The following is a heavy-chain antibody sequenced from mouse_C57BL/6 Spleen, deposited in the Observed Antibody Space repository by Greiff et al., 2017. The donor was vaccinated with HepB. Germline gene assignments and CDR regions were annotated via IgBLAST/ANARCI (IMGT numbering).Heavy chain of an antibody. CDR1: GYSITSGYY. J-gene: IGHJ2*01. Sequence: EVQLQESGPGLVKPSQSLSLTCSVTGYSITSGYYWNWIRQFPGNKLEWMGYISYDGSNNYNPSLKNRISITRDTSKNQFFLKLNSVTTEDTATYYCAREGETSYFDYWGQGTTLTVSS. CDR3: AREGETSYFDY. V-gene: IGHV3-6*01. CDR2: ISYDGSN.